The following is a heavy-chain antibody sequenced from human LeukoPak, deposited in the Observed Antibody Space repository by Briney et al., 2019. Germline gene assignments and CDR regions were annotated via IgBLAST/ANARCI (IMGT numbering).Heavy chain of an antibody. CDR3: AKGDYYDLDY. V-gene: IGHV3-23*01. CDR1: GFTFSNYG. Sequence: GGSLRLSCVASGFTFSNYGMNWVGQAAGKGLEWVSIITSGVGITYYADSVKGRFTISRDNSKNTLYLQMNSLRAEDTAVYYCAKGDYYDLDYWGQGTLVTVSS. D-gene: IGHD3-22*01. CDR2: ITSGVGIT. J-gene: IGHJ4*02.